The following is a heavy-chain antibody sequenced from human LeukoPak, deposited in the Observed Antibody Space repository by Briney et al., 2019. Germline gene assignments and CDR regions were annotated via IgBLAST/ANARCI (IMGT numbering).Heavy chain of an antibody. CDR2: IYYSGST. CDR1: GGSISSYY. J-gene: IGHJ5*02. V-gene: IGHV4-59*08. Sequence: MPSETLSLTCTVSGGSISSYYWSWIRQTPGKGLEWIGDIYYSGSTNYNPSLKSRVTISVDTSKNQFSLKLSSVTAADTAVYYCARRAAGRNWFDPWGQGTLVTVSS. CDR3: ARRAAGRNWFDP.